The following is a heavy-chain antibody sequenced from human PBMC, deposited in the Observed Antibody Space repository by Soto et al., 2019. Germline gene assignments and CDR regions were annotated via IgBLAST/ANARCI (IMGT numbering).Heavy chain of an antibody. D-gene: IGHD3-3*01. CDR1: VFTFSSYW. CDR2: INSDGSST. J-gene: IGHJ3*02. CDR3: AREGITIFGVALAFDI. V-gene: IGHV3-74*01. Sequence: GGSLRLSCAASVFTFSSYWMHWVRQAPGKGLVWVSRINSDGSSTSYADSVKGRFTISRDNAKNTLYLQMNSLRAEDTAVYYCAREGITIFGVALAFDIWGQGTMVTVSS.